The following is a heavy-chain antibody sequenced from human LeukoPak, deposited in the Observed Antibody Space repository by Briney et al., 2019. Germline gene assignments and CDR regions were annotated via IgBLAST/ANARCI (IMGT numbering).Heavy chain of an antibody. Sequence: ASVTVSCKASGGTFSSYAISWVRQAPGQGLEWMGGIIPIFGTANYAQKLQGRVTITADESTSTAYMGLSSLRSEDTAVYYCAKASEEDSYGSETYYFDYWGQGTLVTVSS. CDR1: GGTFSSYA. V-gene: IGHV1-69*13. D-gene: IGHD5-18*01. CDR3: AKASEEDSYGSETYYFDY. J-gene: IGHJ4*02. CDR2: IIPIFGTA.